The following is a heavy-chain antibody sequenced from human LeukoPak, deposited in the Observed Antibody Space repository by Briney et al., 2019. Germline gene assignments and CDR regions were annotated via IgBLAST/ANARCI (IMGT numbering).Heavy chain of an antibody. J-gene: IGHJ6*03. Sequence: GGSLRLSCAASGFTFSSYGMSWVRQAPGKGLEWVSAISGSGGSTYYADSVKGRLTISRDNSKKTLYLQMNSLRAEDTAVYYCAKDSKIVGPTFRSYHYMDVWGKGTTVTVSS. D-gene: IGHD1-26*01. CDR3: AKDSKIVGPTFRSYHYMDV. V-gene: IGHV3-23*01. CDR1: GFTFSSYG. CDR2: ISGSGGST.